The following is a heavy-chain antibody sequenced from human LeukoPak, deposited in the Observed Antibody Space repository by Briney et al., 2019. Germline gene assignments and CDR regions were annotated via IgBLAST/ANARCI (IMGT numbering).Heavy chain of an antibody. V-gene: IGHV3-7*03. CDR1: GFTFSSYW. D-gene: IGHD3-22*01. CDR3: ARAGYYDSFGY. Sequence: GGSLRLSCAASGFTFSSYWMSWVRQAPGKGLEWVANIKQDGSEKYYVDSVKGRLTISRDNAKNSLYLQMNSLRAEDTAVYYCARAGYYDSFGYWGQGTLVTVSS. J-gene: IGHJ4*02. CDR2: IKQDGSEK.